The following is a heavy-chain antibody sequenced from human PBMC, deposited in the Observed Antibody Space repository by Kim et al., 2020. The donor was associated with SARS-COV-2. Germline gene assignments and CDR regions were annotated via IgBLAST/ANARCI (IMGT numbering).Heavy chain of an antibody. Sequence: ASVKVSCKASGFTFTSYVFHWVRQAPGQSFEWVGWVTAGSGKTRQSHKWQDRVTISRDTSATTAYMELSGLTSEDTAIYYCARGKPIGYTSVSGGPTHAFDIWGQGTMVTVSS. J-gene: IGHJ3*02. D-gene: IGHD2-15*01. CDR2: VTAGSGKT. CDR1: GFTFTSYV. CDR3: ARGKPIGYTSVSGGPTHAFDI. V-gene: IGHV1-3*01.